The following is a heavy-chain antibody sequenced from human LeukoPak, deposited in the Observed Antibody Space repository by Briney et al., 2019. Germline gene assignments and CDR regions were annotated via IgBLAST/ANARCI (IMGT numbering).Heavy chain of an antibody. D-gene: IGHD2-2*01. CDR2: ISWNSGSI. V-gene: IGHV3-9*02. J-gene: IGHJ5*02. CDR1: GFTSDDYA. CDR3: AKGASSTSVVDWFDP. Sequence: GRSLRLSCAASGFTSDDYAMHRVRQAPGKGLEWVSGISWNSGSIGYADSVKGRFTISRDNAKNSLYLQMNSLRAEDTALYYCAKGASSTSVVDWFDPWGQGTLVTVSS.